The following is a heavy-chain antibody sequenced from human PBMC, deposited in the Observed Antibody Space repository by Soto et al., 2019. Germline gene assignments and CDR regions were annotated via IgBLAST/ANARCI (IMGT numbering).Heavy chain of an antibody. D-gene: IGHD6-19*01. CDR3: ARDSKQWLY. J-gene: IGHJ4*02. Sequence: GGSLRLSCAASGFTFNKHWMSWVRQAPGKGLEWVANIKEDGSEKYYVDSVKGRFTISRDNAKNSLYLQMNSLRGDDTAFCHCARDSKQWLYWGQGTLVTVSS. V-gene: IGHV3-7*01. CDR1: GFTFNKHW. CDR2: IKEDGSEK.